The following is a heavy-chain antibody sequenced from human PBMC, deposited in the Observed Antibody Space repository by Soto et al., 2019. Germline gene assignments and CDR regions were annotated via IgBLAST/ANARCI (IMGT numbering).Heavy chain of an antibody. J-gene: IGHJ5*02. D-gene: IGHD4-17*01. Sequence: SETLSLTCTVSGGSISSGDYYWSWIRQPPGKGLEWIGYIYYSGSTNYNPSLKSRVTISVDRSKNQFSLKLSSVTAADTAVYYCAVRPVTTSSLWFDPWGQGTLVTVSS. V-gene: IGHV4-61*08. CDR1: GGSISSGDYY. CDR2: IYYSGST. CDR3: AVRPVTTSSLWFDP.